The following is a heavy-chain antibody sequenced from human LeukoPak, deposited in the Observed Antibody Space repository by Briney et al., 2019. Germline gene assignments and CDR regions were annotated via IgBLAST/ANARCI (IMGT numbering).Heavy chain of an antibody. D-gene: IGHD1-26*01. CDR2: IQTSGST. CDR1: GGSISSGYYY. V-gene: IGHV4-61*02. CDR3: ARGSPGGTYYHFDY. J-gene: IGHJ4*02. Sequence: SETLSLTCTVSGGSISSGYYYWSWTRQPAGKGLEWIGRIQTSGSTNYNPSLRSRVTISVGTSKNQFSLKLGSVTAADPAVYFWARGSPGGTYYHFDYWGQGTLVTVSS.